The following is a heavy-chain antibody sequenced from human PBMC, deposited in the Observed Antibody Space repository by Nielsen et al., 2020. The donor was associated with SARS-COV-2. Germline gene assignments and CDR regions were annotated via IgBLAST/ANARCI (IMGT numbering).Heavy chain of an antibody. D-gene: IGHD2-15*01. CDR2: ISYDGNKN. CDR3: ARSSPDCSGGSCYVSAFDI. J-gene: IGHJ3*02. Sequence: GGSLRLSCAASGFTLSNYGMHWVRQAPGKGLEWVAVISYDGNKNYYADSVKARFTISRDKSKNAVYLQMNSLRSEDTAVYYCARSSPDCSGGSCYVSAFDIWGQGTMVTVSS. CDR1: GFTLSNYG. V-gene: IGHV3-30*03.